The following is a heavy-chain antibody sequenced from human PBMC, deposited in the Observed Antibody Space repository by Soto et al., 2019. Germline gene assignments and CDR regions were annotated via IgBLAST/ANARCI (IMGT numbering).Heavy chain of an antibody. D-gene: IGHD3-22*01. Sequence: SETLSLTCTVSGGSISSGDYYWSWIRQPPGKGLEWIGYIYYSGSTYYNPSLKSRVTISVDTSKNQFSLKLSSVTAADTAVYYCARVGYYDSSGYLFDYWGHGTLVTVSS. CDR3: ARVGYYDSSGYLFDY. V-gene: IGHV4-30-4*01. J-gene: IGHJ4*01. CDR2: IYYSGST. CDR1: GGSISSGDYY.